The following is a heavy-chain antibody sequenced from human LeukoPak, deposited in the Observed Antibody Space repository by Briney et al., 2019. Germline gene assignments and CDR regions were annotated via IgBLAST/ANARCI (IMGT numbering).Heavy chain of an antibody. CDR3: ARARDIDF. V-gene: IGHV3-7*03. J-gene: IGHJ4*02. Sequence: PGGSLRLSCVASGFTFSNYWMTWVRQAQGKGLEWVASMKEDGSEKYYVASVRGRFTISRDNAENSLHLQMNSLRAEDTAVYYCARARDIDFWGQGTLVTASS. CDR1: GFTFSNYW. CDR2: MKEDGSEK. D-gene: IGHD5-24*01.